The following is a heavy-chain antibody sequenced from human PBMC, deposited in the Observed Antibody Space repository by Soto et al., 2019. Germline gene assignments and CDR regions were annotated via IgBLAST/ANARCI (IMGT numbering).Heavy chain of an antibody. CDR3: AHSTAAPGYFYR. CDR2: IYWDDDK. CDR1: GFSLSTNGVG. J-gene: IGHJ4*02. Sequence: QITLKESGPTLVKPTQTLTLTCTFSGFSLSTNGVGVGWIRQPPGKALEWLALIYWDDDKRFSPSLKSRLTISKDTWNSLVVLAVTVVDPLHSAAYHSAHSTAAPGYFYRWGRGPRATVSS. D-gene: IGHD2-15*01. V-gene: IGHV2-5*02.